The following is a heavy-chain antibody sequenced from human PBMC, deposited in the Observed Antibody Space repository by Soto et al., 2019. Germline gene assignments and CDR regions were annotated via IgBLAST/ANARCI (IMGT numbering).Heavy chain of an antibody. CDR3: ARDTVAGDYYGMDV. CDR2: ISSSSSYI. J-gene: IGHJ6*02. CDR1: GFTFSSYS. V-gene: IGHV3-21*01. Sequence: EVQLVESGGGLVKPGGSLRLSCAASGFTFSSYSMNWVRQAPGKGLEWVSSISSSSSYIYYADSVKGRFTISRDNAKNSLYLQMNSLRAEDTAVYYCARDTVAGDYYGMDVWGQGTTVTVSS. D-gene: IGHD6-19*01.